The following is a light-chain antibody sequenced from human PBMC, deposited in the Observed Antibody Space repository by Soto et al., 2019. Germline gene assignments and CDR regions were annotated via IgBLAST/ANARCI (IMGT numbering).Light chain of an antibody. CDR3: QPYESYTVT. CDR1: PSISSW. J-gene: IGKJ5*01. CDR2: KAT. V-gene: IGKV1-5*03. Sequence: DIQLTQSPSTLSASVGDRVTITCRASPSISSWLAWYQQKQGKAPNLLIYKATSLESGVPSRLSGSGSGTVFTLTISSLQPDDCATYYGQPYESYTVTFGHGTRLEIK.